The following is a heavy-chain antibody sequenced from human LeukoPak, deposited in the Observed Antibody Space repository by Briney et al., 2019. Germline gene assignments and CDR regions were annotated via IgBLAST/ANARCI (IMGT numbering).Heavy chain of an antibody. CDR1: GYTFTGYY. J-gene: IGHJ4*02. V-gene: IGHV1-2*02. D-gene: IGHD3-22*01. CDR3: ARDVGYDSGWHWDY. Sequence: AASVKVSCKASGYTFTGYYVHWVRQAPGQGLEWMGWINPNSGGTNYAQKFQGRVTMTRDTSIRTAYMELSRLRSDDTAVYYCARDVGYDSGWHWDYWGQGTLVAVSS. CDR2: INPNSGGT.